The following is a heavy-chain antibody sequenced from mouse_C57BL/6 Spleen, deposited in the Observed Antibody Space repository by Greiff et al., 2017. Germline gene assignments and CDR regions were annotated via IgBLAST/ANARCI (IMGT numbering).Heavy chain of an antibody. J-gene: IGHJ2*01. V-gene: IGHV1-69*01. Sequence: VKLQQPGAELVMPGASVKLSCKASGYTFTSYWMHWVKQRPGQGLEWIGEIDPSDSYTNYNQKFKGKSTLTVDKSSSTAYMQLSSLTSEDSAVYYCARRGYGNYDRHFDYWGQGTTLTVSS. CDR1: GYTFTSYW. D-gene: IGHD2-10*02. CDR2: IDPSDSYT. CDR3: ARRGYGNYDRHFDY.